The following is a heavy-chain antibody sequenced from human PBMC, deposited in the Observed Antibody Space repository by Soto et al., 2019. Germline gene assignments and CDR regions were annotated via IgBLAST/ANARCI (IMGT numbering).Heavy chain of an antibody. CDR3: ARDKDRQRVGGNYYYSLDV. CDR2: IMPVFATP. D-gene: IGHD1-1*01. J-gene: IGHJ6*02. V-gene: IGHV1-69*05. Sequence: QIQLMQSGAEVKKPGSSVKVSCKASGGTFSTSAISWVRQAPGEGLEWVGGIMPVFATPDYAQKFQGRATXAXDXXTTTAYLELTSLTTDDTAVYYCARDKDRQRVGGNYYYSLDVWGQGTAITVSS. CDR1: GGTFSTSA.